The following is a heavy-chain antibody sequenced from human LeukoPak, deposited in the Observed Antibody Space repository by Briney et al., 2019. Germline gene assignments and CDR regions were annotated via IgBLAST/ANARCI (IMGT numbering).Heavy chain of an antibody. CDR2: ISWNSGSI. J-gene: IGHJ4*02. V-gene: IGHV3-9*03. CDR1: GFTFDDYA. Sequence: GRSLRLSCAASGFTFDDYAMHWVRQAPGKGLEWVSSISWNSGSIGYADSVKGRFTISRDNAKNSLYLQMNSLGAEDMALYYCAKDTGGKLDYWGQGTLVTVSS. D-gene: IGHD4-23*01. CDR3: AKDTGGKLDY.